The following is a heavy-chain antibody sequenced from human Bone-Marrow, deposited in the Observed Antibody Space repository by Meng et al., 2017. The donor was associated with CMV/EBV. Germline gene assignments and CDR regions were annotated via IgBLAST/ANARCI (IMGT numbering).Heavy chain of an antibody. CDR3: ARADPLVVPGRFDY. J-gene: IGHJ4*02. D-gene: IGHD2-2*01. Sequence: GESLKISCAASGFTFGSYSVNWVRQAPGKGLEWVSSISSSSSYIYYADSVKGRFTISRDNAKNSLYLQMNSLRAEDTAVYYCARADPLVVPGRFDYWGQGTLVTVSS. V-gene: IGHV3-21*01. CDR1: GFTFGSYS. CDR2: ISSSSSYI.